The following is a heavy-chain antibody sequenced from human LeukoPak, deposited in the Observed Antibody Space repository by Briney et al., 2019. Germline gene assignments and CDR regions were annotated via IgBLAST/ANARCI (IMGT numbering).Heavy chain of an antibody. J-gene: IGHJ4*02. D-gene: IGHD3-10*01. CDR1: GYTFTSYA. CDR2: INAGNGNT. V-gene: IGHV1-3*01. CDR3: ARGRTDPKGYYYGSGSYYDY. Sequence: ASVKVSCKASGYTFTSYAMHWVSQAPGQRLEWMGWINAGNGNTKYSQKFQGRVTITRDTSASTAYMELSSLRSEDTAVYYCARGRTDPKGYYYGSGSYYDYWGQGTLVTVSS.